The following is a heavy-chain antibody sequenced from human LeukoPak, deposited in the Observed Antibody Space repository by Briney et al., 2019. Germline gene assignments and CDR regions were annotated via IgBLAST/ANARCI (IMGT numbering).Heavy chain of an antibody. CDR2: TEGRRGIT. CDR1: GFNISVHY. V-gene: IGHV3-53*01. Sequence: GGSLRLSCAASGFNISVHYISWVRQAPGKGPEWVSVTEGRRGITFYADSVKGRFTISRDNFKNMVHLQMDSLRVDDTAVYYCAREPEDREDRPFDYWGPGTWVTVSS. CDR3: AREPEDREDRPFDY. D-gene: IGHD2-15*01. J-gene: IGHJ4*01.